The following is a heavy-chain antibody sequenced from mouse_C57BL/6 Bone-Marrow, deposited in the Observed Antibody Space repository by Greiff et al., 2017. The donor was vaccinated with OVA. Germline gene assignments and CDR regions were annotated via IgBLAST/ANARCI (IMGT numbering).Heavy chain of an antibody. CDR3: TTDYDPDWYFDV. CDR2: IDPENGDT. CDR1: GFNIKDDY. V-gene: IGHV14-4*01. D-gene: IGHD2-4*01. Sequence: EVMLVESGAELVRPGASVKLSCTASGFNIKDDYMHWVKQRHEQGLEWIGWIDPENGDTEYASKLQGKATITADTSSNTAYLQLSSLTSEDTAVYYCTTDYDPDWYFDVWGTGTTVTVSS. J-gene: IGHJ1*03.